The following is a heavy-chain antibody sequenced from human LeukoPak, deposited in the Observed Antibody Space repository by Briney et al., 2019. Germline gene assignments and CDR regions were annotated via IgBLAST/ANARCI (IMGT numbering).Heavy chain of an antibody. CDR2: IRSKANSYAT. CDR3: ARHNRYNWNAHFDC. J-gene: IGHJ4*02. D-gene: IGHD1-1*01. V-gene: IGHV3-73*01. CDR1: GFTFSGSA. Sequence: GGSLRLSCAASGFTFSGSAMHWVRQASGKGLEWVGRIRSKANSYATAYAASVKGRFTISRDDSKNTAYLQMTGLRAEDSAVYYCARHNRYNWNAHFDCWGQGSLVTVSS.